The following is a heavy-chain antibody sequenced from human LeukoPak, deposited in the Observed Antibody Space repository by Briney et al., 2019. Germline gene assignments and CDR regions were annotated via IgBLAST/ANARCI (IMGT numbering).Heavy chain of an antibody. V-gene: IGHV3-15*01. CDR2: SKSKTDGGTT. Sequence: GGSLRLSCAASGFTFSNYEMNWVRQAPGKGLEWVGRSKSKTDGGTTDYAAPVKGRFTISRDDSKNTLYLQMNSLKTEDTAVYYCTTVKRHYYYYYMDVWGKGTTVTVSS. J-gene: IGHJ6*03. CDR1: GFTFSNYE. CDR3: TTVKRHYYYYYMDV.